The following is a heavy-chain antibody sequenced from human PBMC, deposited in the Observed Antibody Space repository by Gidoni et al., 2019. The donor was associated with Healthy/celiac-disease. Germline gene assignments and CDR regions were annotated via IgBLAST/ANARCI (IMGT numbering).Heavy chain of an antibody. Sequence: QVQLVESGGGVVQPGRSLRLSCAASGFTFSSYAMHWVRQAPGKGLEWVAVISYDGRNKYYADSVKGRFTISRDNSKNTLYLQMNSLRAEDTAVYYCAREGIDSGYFDYWGQGTLVTVSS. CDR2: ISYDGRNK. J-gene: IGHJ4*02. CDR3: AREGIDSGYFDY. V-gene: IGHV3-30*04. CDR1: GFTFSSYA. D-gene: IGHD3-10*01.